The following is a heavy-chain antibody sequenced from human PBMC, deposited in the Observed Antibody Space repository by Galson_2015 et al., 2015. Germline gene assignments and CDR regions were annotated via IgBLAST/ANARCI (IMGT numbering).Heavy chain of an antibody. Sequence: SLRLSCAASGFTFSNAWMSWVRQAPGKGLERVGRIKSKTDGGTTDYAAPVKGRFTISRDDSKNTLYLQMNSLKTEDTAVYYCTTDVVRGIMITFGGEDAFDIWGKGTVVAVSS. J-gene: IGHJ3*02. D-gene: IGHD3-16*01. CDR2: IKSKTDGGTT. CDR3: TTDVVRGIMITFGGEDAFDI. CDR1: GFTFSNAW. V-gene: IGHV3-15*01.